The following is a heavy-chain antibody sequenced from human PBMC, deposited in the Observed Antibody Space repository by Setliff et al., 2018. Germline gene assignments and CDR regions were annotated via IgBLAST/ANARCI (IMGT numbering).Heavy chain of an antibody. V-gene: IGHV3-23*01. CDR2: ISGSDGST. CDR1: GFTFSGYV. J-gene: IGHJ4*02. Sequence: GGSLRLSCAASGFTFSGYVINWVRQTPGKRLEWVSSISGSDGSTHYADAVKGRFTISRDNSKSTLYLQMDSLRAEDTGIYYCAKGRISLVQGGNYWGQGTPVTVSS. D-gene: IGHD3-10*01. CDR3: AKGRISLVQGGNY.